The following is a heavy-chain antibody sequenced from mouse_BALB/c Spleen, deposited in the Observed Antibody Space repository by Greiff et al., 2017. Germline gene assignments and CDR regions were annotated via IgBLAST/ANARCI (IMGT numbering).Heavy chain of an antibody. V-gene: IGHV10-1*02. J-gene: IGHJ4*01. D-gene: IGHD1-1*01. CDR1: GFTFNTYA. CDR2: IRSKSNNYAT. CDR3: VRQGVYYGSSYGYYAMDY. Sequence: DVMLVESGGGLVQPKGSLKLSCAASGFTFNTYAMNWVRQAPGKGLEWVARIRSKSNNYATYYADSVKDRFTISRDDSQSMLYLQMNNLETEDTAMYYCVRQGVYYGSSYGYYAMDYWGQGTSVTVSS.